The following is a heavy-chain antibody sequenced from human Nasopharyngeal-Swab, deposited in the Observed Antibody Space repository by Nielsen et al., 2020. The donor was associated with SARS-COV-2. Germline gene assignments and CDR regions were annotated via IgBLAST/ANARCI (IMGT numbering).Heavy chain of an antibody. Sequence: ASVKVSCKAFGYTFTGYYMHWVRQAPGQGLEWMGWINPNSGGTNYAQKFQGWVTMTRDTSISTAYMELSRLRSDDTAVYYCARGGYSSSWYEHWGQGTLVIVSS. CDR2: INPNSGGT. J-gene: IGHJ5*02. CDR3: ARGGYSSSWYEH. V-gene: IGHV1-2*04. D-gene: IGHD6-13*01. CDR1: GYTFTGYY.